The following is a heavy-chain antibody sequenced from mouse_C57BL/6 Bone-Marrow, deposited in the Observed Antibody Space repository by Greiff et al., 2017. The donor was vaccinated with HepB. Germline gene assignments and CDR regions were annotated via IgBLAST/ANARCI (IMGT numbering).Heavy chain of an antibody. CDR1: GFTFSTSG. CDR3: VRDRFDYYFDF. CDR2: INTGGTYT. J-gene: IGHJ2*01. D-gene: IGHD2-14*01. Sequence: EVKVVESGGDLVKPGGSLKLSCVPSGFTFSTSGMSWVRQTPDKRLEWVATINTGGTYTYYPDSVKGRFTISKDTAKDTLFLQMSSLKSEDTAIYYCVRDRFDYYFDFWGQGTTLTVSS. V-gene: IGHV5-6*01.